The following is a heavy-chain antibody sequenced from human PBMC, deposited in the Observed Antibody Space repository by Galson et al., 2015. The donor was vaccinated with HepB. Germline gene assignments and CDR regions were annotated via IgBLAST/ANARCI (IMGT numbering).Heavy chain of an antibody. CDR2: ISNDGSVT. Sequence: SLRLSCAASGFTFSTYWIHWVRQAPGKGLVWLALISNDGSVTDYADSVKGRFTVSRDDARTTVFLQMNSLRPDDTAVYYCARDLMVWRRTFDYWGQGALVTVSS. CDR1: GFTFSTYW. D-gene: IGHD2-8*01. J-gene: IGHJ4*02. CDR3: ARDLMVWRRTFDY. V-gene: IGHV3-74*01.